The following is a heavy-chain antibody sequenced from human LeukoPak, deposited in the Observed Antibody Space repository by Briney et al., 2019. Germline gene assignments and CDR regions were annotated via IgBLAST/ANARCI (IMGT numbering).Heavy chain of an antibody. J-gene: IGHJ4*02. V-gene: IGHV4-34*01. Sequence: SETLSLTCAVYGGSFSGYYWSWIRQPPGKGLEWIGEINHSGSTNYNPSLKSRVTISVDTSKNQFSLKLSSVTAADTAVYYCARVGTTVVTFDYWGQGTLVTVSS. CDR1: GGSFSGYY. CDR3: ARVGTTVVTFDY. CDR2: INHSGST. D-gene: IGHD4-23*01.